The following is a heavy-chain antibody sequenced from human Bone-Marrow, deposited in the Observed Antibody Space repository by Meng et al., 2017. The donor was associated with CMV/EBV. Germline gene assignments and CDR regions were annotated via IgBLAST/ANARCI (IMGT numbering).Heavy chain of an antibody. Sequence: GESLKLSCAASGFTFSSYWMHWVRQAPGKGLVWVSRINSDGSSTSYADSVKGRFTISRDNAKNSLYLQMNSLRAEDTAVYYCARDLPLLWFGELSLYYYYGMDVWGQGTTVTVSS. J-gene: IGHJ6*02. V-gene: IGHV3-74*01. D-gene: IGHD3-10*01. CDR2: INSDGSST. CDR1: GFTFSSYW. CDR3: ARDLPLLWFGELSLYYYYGMDV.